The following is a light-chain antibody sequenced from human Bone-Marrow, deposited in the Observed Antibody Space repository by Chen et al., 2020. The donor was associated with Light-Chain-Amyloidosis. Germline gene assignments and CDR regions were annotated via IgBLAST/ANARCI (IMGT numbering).Light chain of an antibody. CDR1: QSISSTT. J-gene: IGKJ4*01. CDR3: QQYGSSPLT. V-gene: IGKV3-20*01. CDR2: GAS. Sequence: EIVLTQSPGTLSSSPGDSATLSCRASQSISSTTLAWFQQKPGQAPRLLIYGASSRATGIPDRFSGSRSGTDFTLTISRLEPEDYAVYFCQQYGSSPLTFGGGTKVDIK.